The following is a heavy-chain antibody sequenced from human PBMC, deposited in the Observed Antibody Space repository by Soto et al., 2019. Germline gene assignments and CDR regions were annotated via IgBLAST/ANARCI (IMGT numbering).Heavy chain of an antibody. V-gene: IGHV4-38-2*02. CDR2: IYPSVSS. D-gene: IGHD1-1*01. J-gene: IGHJ4*02. CDR3: AREKVGTTFFNN. Sequence: PSETLSLTCSVSGGAISRCYYWSWGRQPPGKGLEWSGSIYPSVSSYHNPSLATRLRLSIETSNNHSTHHLTSVTAAATALYFFAREKVGTTFFNNCGQGIQVTVSS. CDR1: GGAISRCYY.